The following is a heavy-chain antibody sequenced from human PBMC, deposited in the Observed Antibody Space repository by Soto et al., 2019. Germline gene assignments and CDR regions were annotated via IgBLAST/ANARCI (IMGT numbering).Heavy chain of an antibody. J-gene: IGHJ6*02. CDR1: GFSFSSGVG. CDR3: IYRRAAYDYHGLDV. CDR2: SSWNGDR. Sequence: QITLKESGPTLVNSTQTLTLTCTFSGFSFSSGVGVGWIRQPPGKSLEWLAVSSWNGDRRRSPSLENRLTITKDTSQHQGVLTMTNVDPADTATYYCIYRRAAYDYHGLDVWGQGTTVTVSS. V-gene: IGHV2-5*01. D-gene: IGHD6-13*01.